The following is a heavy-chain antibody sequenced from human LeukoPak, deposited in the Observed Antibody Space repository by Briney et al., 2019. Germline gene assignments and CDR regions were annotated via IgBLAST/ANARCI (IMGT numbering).Heavy chain of an antibody. D-gene: IGHD3-22*01. CDR2: IYHSGST. CDR1: DYSINSNYY. Sequence: PSETLSLTCTVSDYSINSNYYWGWIRPPPGKGLEWIGTIYHSGSTNYNPSLKSRVTISVDTSKNQFSLKLSSVTAADTAVYYCTRAASSGPLFTYHMDVWGKGTTVIVSS. V-gene: IGHV4-38-2*02. CDR3: TRAASSGPLFTYHMDV. J-gene: IGHJ6*03.